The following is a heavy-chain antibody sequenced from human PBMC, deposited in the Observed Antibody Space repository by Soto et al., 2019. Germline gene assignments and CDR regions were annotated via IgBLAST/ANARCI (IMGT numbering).Heavy chain of an antibody. CDR2: IYSGGST. CDR3: AKVLDASMVVNGYLD. J-gene: IGHJ4*02. Sequence: EVQLVETGGGLIQPGGSLRLSCAASGFTVSSNYMSWVRQAPGKGLEWVSVIYSGGSTYYADSVKGRFTISRDNSKNTRYLQMNSLRAEDTAVYYCAKVLDASMVVNGYLDWGQGTLVTVSS. D-gene: IGHD5-18*01. V-gene: IGHV3-53*02. CDR1: GFTVSSNY.